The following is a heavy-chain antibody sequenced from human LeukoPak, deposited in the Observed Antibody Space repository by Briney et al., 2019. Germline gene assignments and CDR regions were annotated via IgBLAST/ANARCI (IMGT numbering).Heavy chain of an antibody. D-gene: IGHD6-19*01. CDR2: INQDGSEK. J-gene: IGHJ4*02. CDR3: ARYRAVAGLCDY. Sequence: GGSLRLSCVASGFTFSTYWVTWVRQAPGRGLEWVAHINQDGSEKYYVDSVKGRFTISRDNAKNSLYLQMNSLRVEDTAVYYCARYRAVAGLCDYWGQGTLVTVSS. V-gene: IGHV3-7*01. CDR1: GFTFSTYW.